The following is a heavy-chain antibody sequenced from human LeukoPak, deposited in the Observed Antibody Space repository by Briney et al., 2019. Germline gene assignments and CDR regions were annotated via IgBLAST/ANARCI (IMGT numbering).Heavy chain of an antibody. Sequence: PSQTLSLTCAISGDSVSSNSVAWNWIRQSPSRGLEWLGRTYYRSKWYNDYAVSARSRIIINPDTSKNHFSLQLKSVTPEDTAVYYCARDPLTVPAMDHWGQGTLVIVSS. CDR2: TYYRSKWYN. J-gene: IGHJ4*02. D-gene: IGHD5-18*01. V-gene: IGHV6-1*01. CDR1: GDSVSSNSVA. CDR3: ARDPLTVPAMDH.